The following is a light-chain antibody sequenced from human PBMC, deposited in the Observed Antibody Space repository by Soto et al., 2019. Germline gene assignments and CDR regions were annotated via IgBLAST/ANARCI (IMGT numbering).Light chain of an antibody. J-gene: IGLJ3*02. CDR2: GDT. CDR1: SSNIGAGYD. Sequence: QSVLTQPPSVSAAPGQRVTISCTGSSSNIGAGYDVHWYQQLPGTAPKLLVSGDTNRPSGVPDRFSGSKSGASASLAITRPRAEDEAEYYCQSFSSGLSGWVFGGGTALTVL. V-gene: IGLV1-40*01. CDR3: QSFSSGLSGWV.